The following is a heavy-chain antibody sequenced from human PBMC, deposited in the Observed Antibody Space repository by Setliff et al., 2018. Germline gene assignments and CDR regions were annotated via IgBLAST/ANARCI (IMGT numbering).Heavy chain of an antibody. J-gene: IGHJ4*02. CDR2: IKGPGAT. CDR3: ASEKGSTMVRGVMAH. D-gene: IGHD3-10*01. V-gene: IGHV3-15*01. Sequence: GGSLRLSCAASGFTFSAAWMTWLRLGPGKGLEWVALIKGPGATDYSASVKDRFTISRDNSKNILYLQMNSLRAEDTAVYYCASEKGSTMVRGVMAHWGQGTLVTVSS. CDR1: GFTFSAAW.